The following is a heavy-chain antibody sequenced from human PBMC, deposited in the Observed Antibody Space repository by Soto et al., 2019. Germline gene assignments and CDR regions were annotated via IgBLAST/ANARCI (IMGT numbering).Heavy chain of an antibody. CDR3: ARGDSTDCSNGVCSFFYNHDMDV. J-gene: IGHJ6*02. D-gene: IGHD2-8*01. CDR2: INPKSGGT. CDR1: GYSFTDYH. V-gene: IGHV1-2*04. Sequence: ASVKVSCKASGYSFTDYHIHWVRQDPGQGLEWLGRINPKSGGTSTAQKFQGWVTMTTDTSINTASIELTRLTSDDTAIYYCARGDSTDCSNGVCSFFYNHDMDVWGQGTTVTVSS.